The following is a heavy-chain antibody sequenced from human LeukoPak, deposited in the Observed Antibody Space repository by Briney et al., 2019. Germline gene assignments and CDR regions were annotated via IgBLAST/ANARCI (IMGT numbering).Heavy chain of an antibody. V-gene: IGHV3-7*01. J-gene: IGHJ4*02. CDR3: TRDKGWQQFDS. CDR1: AFTFSDYW. Sequence: GGSLRLSCAASAFTFSDYWMTWVRQAPGTGLERVANINKDGSETYYVDSVKGRFTISRDNAKRSLYLQMNSLRDDDTAVYYCTRDKGWQQFDSWGQGTQVTVSS. D-gene: IGHD5-24*01. CDR2: INKDGSET.